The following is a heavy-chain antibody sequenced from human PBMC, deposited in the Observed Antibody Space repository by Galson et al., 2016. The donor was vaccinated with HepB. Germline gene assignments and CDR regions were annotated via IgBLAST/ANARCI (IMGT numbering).Heavy chain of an antibody. CDR2: IYSGEDT. D-gene: IGHD6-19*01. CDR1: GGSISSDYY. J-gene: IGHJ6*03. Sequence: SETLSLTCIVSGGSISSDYYWGWIRQPPGRGLEWIGSIYSGEDTYYNPSLKSRVTISVDTSKNQFSLRLDSVTAADTGVYYCATGIVVAGKYYYHYMDVWGNGPTVTVSS. V-gene: IGHV4-39*01. CDR3: ATGIVVAGKYYYHYMDV.